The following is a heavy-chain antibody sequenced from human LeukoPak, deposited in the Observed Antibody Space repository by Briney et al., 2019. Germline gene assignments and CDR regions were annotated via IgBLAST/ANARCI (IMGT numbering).Heavy chain of an antibody. V-gene: IGHV1-2*06. CDR3: ARVYYDFWSGASPLDY. D-gene: IGHD3-3*01. CDR2: INPNSGGT. J-gene: IGHJ4*02. CDR1: GYTFTGYY. Sequence: ASVKVSCKASGYTFTGYYMHWVRQATGQGLEWMGRINPNSGGTNYAQKFQGRVTMTRDTSISTAYMELSRLRSDDTAVYYCARVYYDFWSGASPLDYWGQGTLVTVSS.